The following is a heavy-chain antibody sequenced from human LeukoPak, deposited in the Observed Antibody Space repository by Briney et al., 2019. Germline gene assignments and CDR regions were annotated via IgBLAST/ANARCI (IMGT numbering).Heavy chain of an antibody. V-gene: IGHV1-2*02. Sequence: ASVKVSCKASGYTFTGYYMHWVRQAPGQGLEWVGWINPDSGYTNYAQKLQGTVTMTIDTSTSTVYMELGSLRSDDTAVYYCARDGHRRYYYDSSGREDAFDIWGQGTMVTVSS. CDR3: ARDGHRRYYYDSSGREDAFDI. D-gene: IGHD3-22*01. CDR1: GYTFTGYY. CDR2: INPDSGYT. J-gene: IGHJ3*02.